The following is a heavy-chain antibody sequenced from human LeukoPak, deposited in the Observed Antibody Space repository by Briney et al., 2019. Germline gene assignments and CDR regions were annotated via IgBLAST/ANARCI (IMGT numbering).Heavy chain of an antibody. CDR2: IYTSGST. V-gene: IGHV4-4*07. CDR3: ARDSVWGSYRPFDY. D-gene: IGHD3-16*02. Sequence: SETLSLTCAVYGGSFSGYNWIWIRQPAGKGLEWIGRIYTSGSTNYNPSLKSRVTMSVDTSKNQFSLKLSSVTAADTAVYYCARDSVWGSYRPFDYWGQGTLVTVSS. J-gene: IGHJ4*02. CDR1: GGSFSGYN.